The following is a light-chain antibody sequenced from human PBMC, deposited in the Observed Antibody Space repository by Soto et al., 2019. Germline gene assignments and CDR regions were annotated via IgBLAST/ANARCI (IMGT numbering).Light chain of an antibody. Sequence: DIVMTQSPATLSVAQGERVTFSCRASQGVSRKFAWYQHKPGQAPRLLISRASTGATGIPSRFSGRGSGTELTLTISSLQSEDCAIYYCQQYRTWPITLGGGTKVDIK. CDR2: RAS. CDR1: QGVSRK. CDR3: QQYRTWPIT. J-gene: IGKJ4*01. V-gene: IGKV3-15*01.